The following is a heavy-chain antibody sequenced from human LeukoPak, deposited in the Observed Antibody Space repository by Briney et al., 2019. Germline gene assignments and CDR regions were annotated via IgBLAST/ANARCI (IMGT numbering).Heavy chain of an antibody. CDR3: AKGLGRGSGWNIIDY. D-gene: IGHD6-19*01. CDR1: GFTFSSYA. V-gene: IGHV3-23*01. J-gene: IGHJ4*02. Sequence: GGPLRLSCAASGFTFSSYAMSWVRQAPGKGLEWVSAISGSGGSTYYADSVKGRFTISRDNSKNTLYLQMNSLRAEDTAVYYCAKGLGRGSGWNIIDYWGQGTLVTVSS. CDR2: ISGSGGST.